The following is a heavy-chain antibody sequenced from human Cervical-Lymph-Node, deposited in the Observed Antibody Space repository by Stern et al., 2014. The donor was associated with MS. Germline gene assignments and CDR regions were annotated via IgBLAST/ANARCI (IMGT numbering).Heavy chain of an antibody. CDR3: ATDLIIDY. Sequence: EVQLVESGAGLVKPGGALRLSCAVSGLTFTDAWMSLVRHAPGQVLALVGRIKGKSEGGTTDYAAPVRGRFTISRDDSKDTLYLQMASLKIEDTAMYYCATDLIIDYWGQGALVTVSS. CDR1: GLTFTDAW. V-gene: IGHV3-15*01. J-gene: IGHJ4*02. D-gene: IGHD3-16*01. CDR2: IKGKSEGGTT.